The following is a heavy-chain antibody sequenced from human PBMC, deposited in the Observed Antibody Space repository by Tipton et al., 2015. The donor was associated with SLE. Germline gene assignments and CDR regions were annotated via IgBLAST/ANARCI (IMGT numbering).Heavy chain of an antibody. D-gene: IGHD1-26*01. V-gene: IGHV3-7*01. J-gene: IGHJ4*02. CDR1: GFTFSSNW. CDR2: INQDGSGT. CDR3: ARGGSHGI. Sequence: LSLTCAASGFTFSSNWMSWVRQAPGKGLEWVANINQDGSGTNYVDSVKGRFTISRDNARNSLFLQMDSLRVEDTAVYYCARGGSHGIWGQGTLVTVSS.